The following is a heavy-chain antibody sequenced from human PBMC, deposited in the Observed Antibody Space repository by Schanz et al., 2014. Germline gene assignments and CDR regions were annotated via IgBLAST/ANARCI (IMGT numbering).Heavy chain of an antibody. CDR3: ARGRVLES. CDR1: GFTFSSYA. Sequence: EVQLLESGGGLVQPGGSLRLSCAASGFTFSSYAMSWVRQAPGKGLEWVSAISGGGGTTYYTDSVKGRFTISRDNAENTLFLQMNSLRPEDTAVYYCARGRVLESWGQGTLVTVSS. D-gene: IGHD1-1*01. CDR2: ISGGGGTT. J-gene: IGHJ5*02. V-gene: IGHV3-23*01.